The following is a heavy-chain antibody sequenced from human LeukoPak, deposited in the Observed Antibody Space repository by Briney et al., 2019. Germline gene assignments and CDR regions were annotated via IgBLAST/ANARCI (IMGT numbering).Heavy chain of an antibody. CDR3: ATARVRLGELSLPEVRDD. CDR1: VYTLTELA. Sequence: ASVKVSCKVSVYTLTELAIHWVRQAPGKGLEWMGAFDPEDGGTIYAQKFQGRITLTEDTSTDTAYMELRSLSSEDTAVYYCATARVRLGELSLPEVRDDWGQGTLISVAS. V-gene: IGHV1-24*01. J-gene: IGHJ4*02. D-gene: IGHD3-16*02. CDR2: FDPEDGGT.